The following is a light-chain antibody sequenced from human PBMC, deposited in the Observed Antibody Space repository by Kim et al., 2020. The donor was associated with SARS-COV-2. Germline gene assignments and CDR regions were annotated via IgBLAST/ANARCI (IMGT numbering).Light chain of an antibody. V-gene: IGKV1-13*02. Sequence: AAVVDRVTIICRASQDIISALAWYQQKTGKAPQLLIYDASTLQSGVPSRFSGSGYGTDFTLTISSLQPEDFATFYCKQFDSYVTTFGQGTKVDIK. CDR1: QDIISA. J-gene: IGKJ1*01. CDR2: DAS. CDR3: KQFDSYVTT.